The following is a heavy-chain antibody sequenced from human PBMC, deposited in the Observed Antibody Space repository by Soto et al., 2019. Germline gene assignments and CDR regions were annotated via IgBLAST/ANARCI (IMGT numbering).Heavy chain of an antibody. CDR3: ARHSPTFFYGAGPCDV. CDR2: SSSSGST. V-gene: IGHV4-59*08. D-gene: IGHD3-10*01. J-gene: IGHJ6*02. Sequence: QVQLQESGPGLVRPSETLSLTCTVSGGSISNSYWSWIRQSPGKGLEWIGYSSSSGSTDYNPSLNSRFTISIDTSKNQFSLKLSSLIAADPAVYYCARHSPTFFYGAGPCDVWGQGTSVTVSS. CDR1: GGSISNSY.